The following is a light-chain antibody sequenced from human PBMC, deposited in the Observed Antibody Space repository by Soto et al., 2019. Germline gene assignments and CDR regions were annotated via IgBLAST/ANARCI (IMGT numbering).Light chain of an antibody. V-gene: IGLV2-8*01. Sequence: QSVLTQPPSVSGSLGQSVTISCTGTSSDVGDYNFVSWYQQHPGKAPKLMIYEVNKRPSGVPDRFTGSKSGSTASLTVSGLQAEDEADYYCSSYEGSNNFGVPYVFGTGTKVTVL. CDR3: SSYEGSNNFGVPYV. CDR2: EVN. CDR1: SSDVGDYNF. J-gene: IGLJ1*01.